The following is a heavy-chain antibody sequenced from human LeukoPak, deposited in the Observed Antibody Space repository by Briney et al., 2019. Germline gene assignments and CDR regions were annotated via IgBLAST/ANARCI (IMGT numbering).Heavy chain of an antibody. D-gene: IGHD4/OR15-4a*01. CDR3: ARDEFACSRGAPTNVY. J-gene: IGHJ4*02. Sequence: ASVKVSCNAAGYTFTIKGIRWVRQAPGQGLEWMGWISAYNGNTNYAQKLQGRVTMTTDTSTSTADMELRSLRSDDTAVYYCARDEFACSRGAPTNVYWGGGTLVTVSS. CDR2: ISAYNGNT. CDR1: GYTFTIKG. V-gene: IGHV1-18*01.